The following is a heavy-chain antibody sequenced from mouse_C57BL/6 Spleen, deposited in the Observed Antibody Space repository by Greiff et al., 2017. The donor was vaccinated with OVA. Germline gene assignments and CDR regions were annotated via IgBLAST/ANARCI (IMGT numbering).Heavy chain of an antibody. CDR3: ARDNYGSSNY. CDR1: GYTFTSYT. Sequence: QVQLQQSGAELARPGAPVKMSCKASGYTFTSYTMHWVKQRPGQGLEWIGYINPSSGYTKYNQKFKDKATLTADKSSSTAYMQLSSLTSEDSAVYYCARDNYGSSNYWGQGTTLTVSS. CDR2: INPSSGYT. J-gene: IGHJ2*01. D-gene: IGHD1-1*01. V-gene: IGHV1-4*01.